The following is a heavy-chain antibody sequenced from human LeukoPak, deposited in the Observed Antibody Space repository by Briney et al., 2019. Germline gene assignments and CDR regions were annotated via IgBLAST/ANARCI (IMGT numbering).Heavy chain of an antibody. D-gene: IGHD3-10*01. J-gene: IGHJ4*02. Sequence: GGSLRLSCAASGFTFSSFAMSWVRQAPGKGLQWLSTVSGNGAYTYYPDSVKGRFTISRDNSKNTLYLQMNSLRAEDTAVYYCAKDWVGVLDYWGQGTLVTVSS. V-gene: IGHV3-23*01. CDR2: VSGNGAYT. CDR3: AKDWVGVLDY. CDR1: GFTFSSFA.